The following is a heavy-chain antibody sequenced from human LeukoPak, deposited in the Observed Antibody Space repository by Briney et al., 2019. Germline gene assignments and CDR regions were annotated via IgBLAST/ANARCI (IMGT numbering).Heavy chain of an antibody. D-gene: IGHD5-24*01. Sequence: GALRLSCAASGFTFSSYAMSWVRQAPGKGLEWVSAISGSGGSTYYADSVKGRSTISRDNSKNTLYLQMNSLRAEDTAVYYCANSPGLQFFDYWGQGTLVTVSS. J-gene: IGHJ4*02. V-gene: IGHV3-23*01. CDR1: GFTFSSYA. CDR2: ISGSGGST. CDR3: ANSPGLQFFDY.